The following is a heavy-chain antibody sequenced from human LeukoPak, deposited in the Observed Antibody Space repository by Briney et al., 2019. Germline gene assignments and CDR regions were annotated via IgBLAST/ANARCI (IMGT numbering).Heavy chain of an antibody. CDR3: ARVIWFDP. CDR1: GFXFSSYE. V-gene: IGHV3-48*03. J-gene: IGHJ5*02. Sequence: GGSLRLSCAASGFXFSSYEMNWVRQAPGKGLEWVSYISSNGSTIYHADSVKGRITISRDNAKNSLYLQMNSLSAEDTAVYYCARVIWFDPWGQGTLVTVSS. CDR2: ISSNGSTI.